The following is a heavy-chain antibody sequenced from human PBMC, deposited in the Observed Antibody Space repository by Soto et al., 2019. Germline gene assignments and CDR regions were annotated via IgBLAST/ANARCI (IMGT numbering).Heavy chain of an antibody. CDR1: GFTFSSYA. CDR3: AKVRGPPQWFVELWGLPDSYGMDF. Sequence: PGGSLRLSCAASGFTFSSYAMSWVRQAPGKGLEWVSAISGSGGSTYYADSVKGRFTISRDNSKNTLYLQMNSLRAEDTAVYYCAKVRGPPQWFVELWGLPDSYGMDFWGQGSTVTVSS. D-gene: IGHD3-10*01. V-gene: IGHV3-23*01. CDR2: ISGSGGST. J-gene: IGHJ6*02.